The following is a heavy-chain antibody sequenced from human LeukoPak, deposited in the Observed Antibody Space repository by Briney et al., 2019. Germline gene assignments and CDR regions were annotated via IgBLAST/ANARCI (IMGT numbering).Heavy chain of an antibody. CDR2: IIPIFGTA. J-gene: IGHJ4*02. V-gene: IGHV1-69*06. CDR3: AKAPVTTCRGAFCYPFDY. CDR1: GGTFSSYA. D-gene: IGHD2-15*01. Sequence: GASVKVSCKASGGTFSSYAISWVRQAPGQGLEWMGGIIPIFGTANYAQKFQGRVTITADKSTSTAYMELSRLRPEDAAVYYCAKAPVTTCRGAFCYPFDYWGLGTLVTVSS.